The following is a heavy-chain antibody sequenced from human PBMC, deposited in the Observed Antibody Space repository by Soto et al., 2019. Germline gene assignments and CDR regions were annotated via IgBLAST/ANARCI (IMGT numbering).Heavy chain of an antibody. V-gene: IGHV1-46*01. CDR2: IDPSGGST. J-gene: IGHJ4*02. Sequence: QVQLVQSGAEVKKPGASVKVSCKASGYTFTSYYMHWVRQAPGQGLEWMGIIDPSGGSTSYAQKFQGRVTMNRDTSTSTVYMELSSLRSEDTAVYYCARDPWYDILTGYPAYYFDYWGQGTLVTVSS. CDR1: GYTFTSYY. CDR3: ARDPWYDILTGYPAYYFDY. D-gene: IGHD3-9*01.